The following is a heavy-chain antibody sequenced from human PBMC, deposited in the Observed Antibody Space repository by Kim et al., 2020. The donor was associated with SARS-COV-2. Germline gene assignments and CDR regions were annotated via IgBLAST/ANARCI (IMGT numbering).Heavy chain of an antibody. CDR1: GVSISNDAYY. V-gene: IGHV4-31*03. J-gene: IGHJ4*02. D-gene: IGHD3-10*01. Sequence: SETLSLTCTVSGVSISNDAYYWTWIRQHPGKGLEWLGYTFYSGRAYYNPSLNSRLTMSVDTSKNQFSLKLTSVTAADTAVYFCARGVYGGGRNYKGTDYWGPGTLVTVSS. CDR3: ARGVYGGGRNYKGTDY. CDR2: TFYSGRA.